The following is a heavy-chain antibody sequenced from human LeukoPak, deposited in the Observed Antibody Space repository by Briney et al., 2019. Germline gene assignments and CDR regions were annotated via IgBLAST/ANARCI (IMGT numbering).Heavy chain of an antibody. J-gene: IGHJ4*02. V-gene: IGHV4-34*01. CDR1: GGSFSGYY. CDR3: ARGRGGCSSTSCYSTSWDY. D-gene: IGHD2-2*01. Sequence: KPSETLSLTCAVYGGSFSGYYWSWIRRPPGKGLEWIGEINHSGSTNYNPSLKSRVTISVDTSKNQFSLKLSSVTAADTAVYYCARGRGGCSSTSCYSTSWDYWGQGTLVTVSS. CDR2: INHSGST.